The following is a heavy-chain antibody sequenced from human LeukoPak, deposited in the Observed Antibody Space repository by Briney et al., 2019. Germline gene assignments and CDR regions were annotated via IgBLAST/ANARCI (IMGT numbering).Heavy chain of an antibody. Sequence: GGSLRLSCAASGFTFSSSWMHWVRHAPGKGLVWVSRINHDGSTTNYVDSVKGRFTISRDNAKNTLYLQMNSLTAEDTAVFYCVRDRFYGMDVWGQGTTVTVSS. CDR3: VRDRFYGMDV. CDR2: INHDGSTT. J-gene: IGHJ6*02. CDR1: GFTFSSSW. V-gene: IGHV3-74*01.